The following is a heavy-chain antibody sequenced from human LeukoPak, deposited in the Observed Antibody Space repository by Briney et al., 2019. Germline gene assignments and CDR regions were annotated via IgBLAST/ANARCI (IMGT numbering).Heavy chain of an antibody. CDR1: EFTFSTYW. J-gene: IGHJ6*03. CDR2: ISRDGSNT. V-gene: IGHV3-74*01. Sequence: GGSLRLSCAASEFTFSTYWMHWVRKAPGKGLVWVSRISRDGSNTFYADSAKGRFTISRDNAKNTLYLQMNSLRGDDTAVYYCAREWDLPGAYYMDVWGKGTTVTVSS. D-gene: IGHD1-26*01. CDR3: AREWDLPGAYYMDV.